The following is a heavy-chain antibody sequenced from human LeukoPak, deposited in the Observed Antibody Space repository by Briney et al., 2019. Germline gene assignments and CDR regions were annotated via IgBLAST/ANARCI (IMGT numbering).Heavy chain of an antibody. V-gene: IGHV3-23*01. D-gene: IGHD5-24*01. Sequence: GGSLRLSCAASGFTFNSYTMYWVRQAPGKGLEWVSAISGHDGSTFYADSVKGRFTISRDNSKNTLYLQMNSLRAEDTAVYYCARVLSWLQFSDWGQGTLVTVSS. J-gene: IGHJ4*02. CDR2: ISGHDGST. CDR1: GFTFNSYT. CDR3: ARVLSWLQFSD.